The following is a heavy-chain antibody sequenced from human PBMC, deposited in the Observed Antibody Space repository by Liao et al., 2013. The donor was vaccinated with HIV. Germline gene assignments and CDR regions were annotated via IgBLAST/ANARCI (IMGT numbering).Heavy chain of an antibody. CDR3: ARETGYSRKWALDY. CDR2: IYTGMSTTGTT. CDR1: GDLIRRDNYY. Sequence: QVRLQESGPGLVKPSQTLSLTCTVSGDLIRRDNYYWTWIRQPAGKGLEWIGHIYTGMSTTGTTNYNPSLKSRVTVSVDTSKNQFSLRLTSVTAADTAVYYCARETGYSRKWALDYWGQGTLVTVSS. V-gene: IGHV4-61*02. J-gene: IGHJ4*02. D-gene: IGHD6-13*01.